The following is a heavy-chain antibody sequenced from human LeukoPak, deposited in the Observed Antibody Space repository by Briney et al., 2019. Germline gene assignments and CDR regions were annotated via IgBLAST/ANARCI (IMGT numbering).Heavy chain of an antibody. CDR3: ARVIRWSSHFDY. CDR2: IYYSGST. Sequence: PSETLSLTCTVSGGSISSSSYYWGWIRQPPGKGLEWIGSIYYSGSTYYNPSLKSRVTISVDTSKNQFSLKLSSVTAADTAVYYCARVIRWSSHFDYWGQGTLVTVSS. D-gene: IGHD4-23*01. V-gene: IGHV4-39*07. CDR1: GGSISSSSYY. J-gene: IGHJ4*02.